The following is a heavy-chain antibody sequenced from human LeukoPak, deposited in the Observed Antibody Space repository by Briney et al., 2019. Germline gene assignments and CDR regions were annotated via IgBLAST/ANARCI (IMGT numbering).Heavy chain of an antibody. J-gene: IGHJ4*02. CDR2: IDPNSGGT. V-gene: IGHV1-2*06. Sequence: ASVKVSCKASGYTFTGYYMHWVRQAPGQGLEWMGRIDPNSGGTNYAQKFQGRVTMTRDTSISTAYMELSRLRSDDTAVYYCARGENLEWLLSIDYWGQGTLVTVSS. D-gene: IGHD3-3*01. CDR3: ARGENLEWLLSIDY. CDR1: GYTFTGYY.